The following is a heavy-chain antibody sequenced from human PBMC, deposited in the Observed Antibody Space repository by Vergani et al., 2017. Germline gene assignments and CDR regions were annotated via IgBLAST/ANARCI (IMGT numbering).Heavy chain of an antibody. CDR1: GFTVTSHY. CDR3: ARVGYCTGGSCYFDGKPWFDS. V-gene: IGHV3-66*02. CDR2: IYSGGDT. D-gene: IGHD2-15*01. J-gene: IGHJ5*01. Sequence: EVQLVESGGGLVQPGGSLRLSCTASGFTVTSHYMSWVRQAPGKGLECVSIIYSGGDTDYADSVKGRFIISRDTFKNTVYLQMNSLRTEDAAVYYCARVGYCTGGSCYFDGKPWFDSWGQGTLVSVSP.